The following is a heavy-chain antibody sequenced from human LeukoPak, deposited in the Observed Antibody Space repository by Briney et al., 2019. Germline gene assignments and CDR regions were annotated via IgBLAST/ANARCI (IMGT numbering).Heavy chain of an antibody. V-gene: IGHV4-4*07. CDR3: ARDGSGSYYNLGWFDP. CDR2: IYTSGST. Sequence: PSETLSLTCTVSGGSLSSYYWSWIRQPAGKGLEWIGRIYTSGSTNYNPSLKSRVTMSVDTSKNQFSLKLSSVTAADTAVYYCARDGSGSYYNLGWFDPWGQGTLVTVSS. CDR1: GGSLSSYY. J-gene: IGHJ5*02. D-gene: IGHD3-10*01.